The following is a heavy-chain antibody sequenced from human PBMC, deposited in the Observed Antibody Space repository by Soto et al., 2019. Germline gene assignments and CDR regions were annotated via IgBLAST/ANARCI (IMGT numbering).Heavy chain of an antibody. J-gene: IGHJ4*02. V-gene: IGHV3-30*18. CDR2: ISYDGSYK. CDR1: GFTFSILG. CDR3: AKDSLSNPAIDYDDNGEEGFFDY. Sequence: QVQLVESGGGVVQPGRSLRLSCAASGFTFSILGMHWVRQAPGKGLEWVAVISYDGSYKYYAYSVKGRFTISRDNSKNKLYLQMNSLRGEDTAVYYCAKDSLSNPAIDYDDNGEEGFFDYWGRGTLVTVSS. D-gene: IGHD3-22*01.